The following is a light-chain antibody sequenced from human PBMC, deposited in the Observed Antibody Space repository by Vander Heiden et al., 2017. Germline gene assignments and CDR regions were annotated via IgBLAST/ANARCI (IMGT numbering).Light chain of an antibody. V-gene: IGLV1-40*01. J-gene: IGLJ3*02. CDR3: QSYDTSLSGWV. CDR1: SSNIAAAYV. CDR2: DNT. Sequence: QSVLTQPPSVSGAPGQRVTTSCAGSSSNIAAAYVVHSYQHLPGTAPNLLINDNTNRPSGVPDRFSCSKSGTSASLAITGLQAEDEADYYCQSYDTSLSGWVFGGGTKLTVL.